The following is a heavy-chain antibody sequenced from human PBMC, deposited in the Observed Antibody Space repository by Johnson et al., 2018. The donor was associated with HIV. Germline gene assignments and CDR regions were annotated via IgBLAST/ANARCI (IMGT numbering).Heavy chain of an antibody. CDR3: AGAYDYDSSGYYDAFDI. CDR1: GFTFSSYA. Sequence: VQLVESGGGVVQPGRSLRLSCAASGFTFSSYAMHWVRQAPGKGLEWVAVISYDGSNKYYADSVKGRFTISRDNSKNTLYLQMNSLRAEDTAVYYCAGAYDYDSSGYYDAFDIWGQGTMVTVSS. J-gene: IGHJ3*02. CDR2: ISYDGSNK. D-gene: IGHD3-22*01. V-gene: IGHV3-30*04.